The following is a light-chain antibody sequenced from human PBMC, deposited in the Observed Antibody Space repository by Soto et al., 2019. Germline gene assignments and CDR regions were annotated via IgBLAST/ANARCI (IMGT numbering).Light chain of an antibody. CDR1: LSITSY. J-gene: IGKJ1*01. CDR2: DAS. Sequence: DIQMTQTPSSLSASVGDRVTITCRASLSITSYLNWYQQKPGKAPKLLIYDASSLESGVPSRFSGSGSGTEFTLTISSLQPDDFATYYCQHYNSYSEAFGQGTKVDI. CDR3: QHYNSYSEA. V-gene: IGKV1-5*01.